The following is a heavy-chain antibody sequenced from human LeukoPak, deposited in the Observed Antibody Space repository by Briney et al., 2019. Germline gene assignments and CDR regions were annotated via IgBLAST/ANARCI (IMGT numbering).Heavy chain of an antibody. CDR2: INHSGST. Sequence: SETPSLTRAVYGGSFSGYYWSWIRQPPGKGLEWIGEINHSGSTNYNPSLKSRVTISVDTSKNQFSLKLSSVSAADTAVYYCARGPRRGSSGWYGGWYYFDYWGQGTLVTVSS. CDR1: GGSFSGYY. CDR3: ARGPRRGSSGWYGGWYYFDY. J-gene: IGHJ4*02. V-gene: IGHV4-34*01. D-gene: IGHD6-19*01.